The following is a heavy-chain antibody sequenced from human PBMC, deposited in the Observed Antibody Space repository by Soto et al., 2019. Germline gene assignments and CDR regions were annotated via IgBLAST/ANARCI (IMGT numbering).Heavy chain of an antibody. J-gene: IGHJ4*02. CDR2: ISSNGGST. Sequence: PGGSLRLSCSASGFTFSSYAMHWVRQAPGKGLEYVSAISSNGGSTYYADSVKGRFTISRDNSKNTLYLQMSSLRAEDTAVYYCVKDIRYCSSTSCYAGLYFDYWGQGTLVTVSS. D-gene: IGHD2-2*01. CDR3: VKDIRYCSSTSCYAGLYFDY. V-gene: IGHV3-64D*08. CDR1: GFTFSSYA.